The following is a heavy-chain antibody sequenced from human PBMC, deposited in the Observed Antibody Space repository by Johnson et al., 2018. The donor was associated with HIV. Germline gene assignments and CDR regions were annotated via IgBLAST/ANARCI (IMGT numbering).Heavy chain of an antibody. J-gene: IGHJ3*01. D-gene: IGHD5-12*01. CDR3: ARDRRLADAFDF. CDR1: GFTFSNYA. V-gene: IGHV3-13*01. Sequence: VQLVESGGGLVQPGGSLRLSCAASGFTFSNYAMSWVRQAPGKGLQWVSTIGTAGDTYYPGSVKGRFTISRENAKNSLYLQMNRLRAEDTAVYYCARDRRLADAFDFWCQGTMVTVSS. CDR2: IGTAGDT.